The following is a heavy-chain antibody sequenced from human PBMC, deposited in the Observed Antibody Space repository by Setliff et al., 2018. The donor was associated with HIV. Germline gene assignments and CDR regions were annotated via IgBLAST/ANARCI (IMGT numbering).Heavy chain of an antibody. D-gene: IGHD4-17*01. CDR1: GYTFTGSF. CDR2: INCNSGGT. CDR3: ARDDHGDPFDY. V-gene: IGHV1-2*02. J-gene: IGHJ4*02. Sequence: ASVKDSCKSSGYTFTGSFMHWVRQAPGQGLEWMGWINCNSGGTYYAQNFQGRVTMTRDTSINTAYMELSRLRSDDTAVYYCARDDHGDPFDYWGQGTLVTVSS.